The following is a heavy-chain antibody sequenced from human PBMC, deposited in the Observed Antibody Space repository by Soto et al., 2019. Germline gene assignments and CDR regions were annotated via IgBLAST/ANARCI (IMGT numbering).Heavy chain of an antibody. V-gene: IGHV1-8*01. J-gene: IGHJ4*02. D-gene: IGHD2-2*01. CDR3: ARDSTSPDY. CDR2: MNANSGLT. CDR1: GYAFTSND. Sequence: QVQLVQYGAEVKKPGASVTVSCKASGYAFTSNDITWVRQAPGQGLEWMGWMNANSGLTDFAQKFQGRITMTRNISISTAYMELSGLRSEDTAVYYCARDSTSPDYWGQGTVVTVSS.